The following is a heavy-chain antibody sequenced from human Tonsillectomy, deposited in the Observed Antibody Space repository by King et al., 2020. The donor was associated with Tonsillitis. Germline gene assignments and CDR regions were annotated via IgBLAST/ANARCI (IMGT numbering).Heavy chain of an antibody. CDR2: IYPGDPDI. Sequence: QLVQSGAEVKKPGESLKISCKGSGYSFSTYWVAWVRQMPGKGLEWMGIIYPGDPDIRYSPSFRGQVTISADKSISTAYLQWSSLKASDTAMYYCARLEYYYDFSASFDYYYIDVWGKGTTVIVPS. V-gene: IGHV5-51*03. CDR1: GYSFSTYW. J-gene: IGHJ6*03. CDR3: ARLEYYYDFSASFDYYYIDV. D-gene: IGHD3-3*01.